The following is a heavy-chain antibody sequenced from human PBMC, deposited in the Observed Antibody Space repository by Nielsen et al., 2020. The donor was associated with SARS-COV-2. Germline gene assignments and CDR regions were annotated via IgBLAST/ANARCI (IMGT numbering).Heavy chain of an antibody. Sequence: VRQAPGKGLEWVSYISSSGSTIYYADSVKGRFTISRDNSKNTLYLQMNSLRAEDTAVYYCARDTHYYDSSGYYAPPYYYYGMDVWGQGTTVTVS. D-gene: IGHD3-22*01. CDR2: ISSSGSTI. V-gene: IGHV3-48*01. J-gene: IGHJ6*02. CDR3: ARDTHYYDSSGYYAPPYYYYGMDV.